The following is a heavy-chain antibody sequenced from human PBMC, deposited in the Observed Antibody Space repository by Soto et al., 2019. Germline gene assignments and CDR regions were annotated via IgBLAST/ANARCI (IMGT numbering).Heavy chain of an antibody. CDR1: GFTFSTYG. CDR3: ARASRQLVYFDY. V-gene: IGHV3-33*01. D-gene: IGHD6-13*01. CDR2: IWYDGSNK. J-gene: IGHJ4*02. Sequence: GGSLRLSCAASGFTFSTYGMHWVRQAPGKGLEWVAVIWYDGSNKYYADSMKGRFTISRDNSKNTLYLQMNSLIAEDTAVYYCARASRQLVYFDYWGQGTLVTVSS.